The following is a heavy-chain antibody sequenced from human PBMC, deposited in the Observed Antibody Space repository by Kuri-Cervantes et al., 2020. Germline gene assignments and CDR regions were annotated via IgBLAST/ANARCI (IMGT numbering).Heavy chain of an antibody. CDR1: GYTFTGYY. J-gene: IGHJ3*02. CDR3: ARPNTSGWPDAFDI. Sequence: SVKVSCKASGYTFTGYYMHWVRQAPGQGLEWMGGIIPIFGTANYAQKFQGRVTITTDESTSTAYMELSSLRSEDTAVYYCARPNTSGWPDAFDIWGQGTMVTVSS. V-gene: IGHV1-69*05. CDR2: IIPIFGTA. D-gene: IGHD6-19*01.